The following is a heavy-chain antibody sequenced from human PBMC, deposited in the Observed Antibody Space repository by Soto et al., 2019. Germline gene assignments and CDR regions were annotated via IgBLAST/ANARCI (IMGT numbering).Heavy chain of an antibody. CDR2: IKQHASER. Sequence: QLVESGGALVQPGGSLRLSCAASGFTLSVHWMKWLRHAPGKGLEWMANIKQHASERNYVVSVKSRFTVSRDNAKNSLYLQMNSLGADDTAVYYCRITTTPFGICGQGTLVTVS. CDR1: GFTLSVHW. J-gene: IGHJ3*02. CDR3: RITTTPFGI. D-gene: IGHD1-1*01. V-gene: IGHV3-7*01.